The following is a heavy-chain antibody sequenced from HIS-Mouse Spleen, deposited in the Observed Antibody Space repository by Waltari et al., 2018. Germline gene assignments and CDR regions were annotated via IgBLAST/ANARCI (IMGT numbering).Heavy chain of an antibody. CDR3: ASLTGDRPDY. D-gene: IGHD7-27*01. CDR2: ISYDGSNK. CDR1: GFTLSSYG. J-gene: IGHJ4*02. V-gene: IGHV3-30*03. Sequence: QVQLVESGGGVVQPGRSLRLSCAASGFTLSSYGMHWVRQAPGKGLEWVAVISYDGSNKYYADSVKGRFTISRDNSKNTLYLQMNSLRAEDTAVYYCASLTGDRPDYWGQGTLVTVSS.